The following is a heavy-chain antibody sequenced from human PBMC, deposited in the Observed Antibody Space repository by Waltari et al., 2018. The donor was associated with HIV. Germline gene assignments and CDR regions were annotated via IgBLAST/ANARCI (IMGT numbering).Heavy chain of an antibody. D-gene: IGHD3-16*01. J-gene: IGHJ4*02. CDR1: GFTFSNAW. CDR3: TNSFGGVPDY. V-gene: IGHV3-15*01. Sequence: EVQLVESGGGLVKTGGSLRLSCAASGFTFSNAWMRWVRQATGKGHDWVGRIKSKTDGGTTDYAAPVKGRFTISRDDSKNTLYLQMNSLKTEDTAVYYCTNSFGGVPDYWGQGTLVTVSS. CDR2: IKSKTDGGTT.